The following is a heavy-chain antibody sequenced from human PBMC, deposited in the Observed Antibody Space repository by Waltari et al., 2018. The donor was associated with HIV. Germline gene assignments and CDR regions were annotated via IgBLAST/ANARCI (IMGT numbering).Heavy chain of an antibody. CDR3: ARHPCIADRRRCYFDY. CDR1: GGSISSSNYY. Sequence: QLQLQESGPGLVKPSETLSLTCTVSGGSISSSNYYWGWIRQPPGKGLEWSGSIYYSGSTYYNPSLKSRVTISVDTPKNQFSLKLSSVTAADTAVYYCARHPCIADRRRCYFDYWGQGTLVTVSS. J-gene: IGHJ4*02. V-gene: IGHV4-39*01. D-gene: IGHD6-6*01. CDR2: IYYSGST.